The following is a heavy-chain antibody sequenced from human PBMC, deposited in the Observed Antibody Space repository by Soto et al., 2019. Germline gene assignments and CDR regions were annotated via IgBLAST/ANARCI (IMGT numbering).Heavy chain of an antibody. Sequence: ASVKVSCKASGYTFTSYYMHWVRQAPGQGLEWMGIISPSGGSTSYAQKFQGRVTMTRDTSTSTVYMELSSLRSEDTAVYYCAREHSSGWYTGNGMDVWGQGTTVTVSS. D-gene: IGHD6-19*01. CDR3: AREHSSGWYTGNGMDV. J-gene: IGHJ6*02. CDR1: GYTFTSYY. V-gene: IGHV1-46*01. CDR2: ISPSGGST.